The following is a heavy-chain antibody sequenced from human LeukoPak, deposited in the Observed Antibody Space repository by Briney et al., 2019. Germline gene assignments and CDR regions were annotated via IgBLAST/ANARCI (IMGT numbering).Heavy chain of an antibody. CDR3: ARVIPGIVVAGTVHYYYYMDV. J-gene: IGHJ6*03. CDR1: GFSLSSSGMC. CDR2: FGWAEDK. Sequence: SGPALVKPTQTLTLTCTFSGFSLSSSGMCVCWICQPSGKGLEWLARFGWAEDKYYSTSLKTRLTISKDTSNNQVVLTMTTMDPVDTATYYCARVIPGIVVAGTVHYYYYMDVWGKGTTVTVSS. V-gene: IGHV2-70*11. D-gene: IGHD6-19*01.